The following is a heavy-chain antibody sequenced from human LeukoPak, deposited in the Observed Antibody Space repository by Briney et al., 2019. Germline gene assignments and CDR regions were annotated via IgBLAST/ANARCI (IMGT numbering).Heavy chain of an antibody. D-gene: IGHD1-26*01. Sequence: PGRSLRLSCAASGFASSSCAMTWVRQAPGTGLRWVSSISGSGATTYYADSVKGRFTISRENSTNTVYLQMNSLRAEATAVYYCAKDQSRVGASDPFDSWGQGMQVGVSS. CDR3: AKDQSRVGASDPFDS. J-gene: IGHJ4*02. V-gene: IGHV3-23*01. CDR1: GFASSSCA. CDR2: ISGSGATT.